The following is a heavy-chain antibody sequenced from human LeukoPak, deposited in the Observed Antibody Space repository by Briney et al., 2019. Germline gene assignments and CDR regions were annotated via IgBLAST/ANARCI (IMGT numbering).Heavy chain of an antibody. D-gene: IGHD3-22*01. Sequence: SETLSLTCTVSGYSISSGYYWGWIRQPPGKGLEWIGSIYHSGSTYYNPSLKSRVTISVDTSKNQFSLKLSSVTAADTAVYYCARRNYYDSSGYYYWGQGTLVTVSS. CDR1: GYSISSGYY. CDR3: ARRNYYDSSGYYY. CDR2: IYHSGST. V-gene: IGHV4-38-2*02. J-gene: IGHJ4*02.